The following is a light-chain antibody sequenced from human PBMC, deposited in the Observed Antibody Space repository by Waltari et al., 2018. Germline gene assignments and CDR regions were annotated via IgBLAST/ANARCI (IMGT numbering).Light chain of an antibody. CDR1: PSVGRFF. CDR3: QKYVNLPAT. V-gene: IGKV3-20*01. CDR2: HAS. J-gene: IGKJ1*01. Sequence: EIVLTQSPSTLSLSPGERATLSCRASPSVGRFFSWYQQKPGQAPRLLIYHASIRATGIPDRFSGSGSGTDFSLSVSGLEPEDFAVYYCQKYVNLPATFGQGTKVEIK.